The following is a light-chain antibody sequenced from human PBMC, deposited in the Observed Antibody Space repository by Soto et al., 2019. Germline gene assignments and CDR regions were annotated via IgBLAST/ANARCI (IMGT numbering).Light chain of an antibody. CDR2: EGS. CDR1: SSDVGSYNL. J-gene: IGLJ2*01. V-gene: IGLV2-23*01. CDR3: FSSAGSSTNGV. Sequence: QSALTQPASVSGSPGQSITISCTGTSSDVGSYNLVSWYQQHPGKAPKVMIYEGSKRPSGVSNRFSGSRPGNTASLTISGGQAEEEAHYYCFSSAGSSTNGVFGGGTKVTVL.